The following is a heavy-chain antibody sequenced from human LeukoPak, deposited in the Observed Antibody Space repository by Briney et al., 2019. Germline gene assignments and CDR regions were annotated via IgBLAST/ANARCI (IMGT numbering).Heavy chain of an antibody. J-gene: IGHJ5*02. CDR3: ARDHCSSTSCYSNWFDP. CDR1: GYTFTGYY. Sequence: GASVKVSCKASGYTFTGYYMHWVRQAPGQGLEWMGWINPNSGGTNYAQKFQGRVTMTRDTSISTAYMELSRPRSDDTAVYYCARDHCSSTSCYSNWFDPWGQGTLVTVSS. V-gene: IGHV1-2*02. D-gene: IGHD2-2*01. CDR2: INPNSGGT.